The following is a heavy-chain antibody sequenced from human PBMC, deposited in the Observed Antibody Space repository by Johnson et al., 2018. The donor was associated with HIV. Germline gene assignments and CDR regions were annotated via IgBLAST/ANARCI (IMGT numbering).Heavy chain of an antibody. J-gene: IGHJ3*02. D-gene: IGHD4-23*01. CDR3: ARATVESAFDI. Sequence: QVQLVESGGGLVQPGGSLRLSCAASGFTFSSYWTSWIRQAPGKGLAWGSYISSSGSTIYYADSVKGRFTISRDNAKNALYLQMNSLRAEDTAVYYCARATVESAFDIWGQGTMVTVSS. CDR2: ISSSGSTI. V-gene: IGHV3-11*04. CDR1: GFTFSSYW.